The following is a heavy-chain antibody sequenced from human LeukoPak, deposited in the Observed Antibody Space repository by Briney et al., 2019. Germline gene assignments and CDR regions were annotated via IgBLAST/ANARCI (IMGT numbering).Heavy chain of an antibody. Sequence: PSETLSLTCTVSGGSISNYYWNWIRQPPGKGLEWIGYIYPSGSTNYNPSLKSRVTISVDTSKNQFSLKLNSVTAADTAVYYCARIPYYGSGSWYFDYWGQGTLVTVSS. CDR2: IYPSGST. D-gene: IGHD3-10*01. J-gene: IGHJ4*02. CDR3: ARIPYYGSGSWYFDY. V-gene: IGHV4-59*01. CDR1: GGSISNYY.